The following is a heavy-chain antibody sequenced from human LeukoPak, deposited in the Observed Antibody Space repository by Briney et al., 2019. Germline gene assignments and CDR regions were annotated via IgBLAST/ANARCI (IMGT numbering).Heavy chain of an antibody. J-gene: IGHJ3*02. CDR2: INHSGST. D-gene: IGHD6-19*01. Sequence: SETLSLTCAAYGGSFSGYYWSWIRQPPGKGLEWIGEINHSGSTNYNPSLKSRVTISVDTSKNQFSLKLSSVTAPDTAVYYCARGKGQWLIWKAFDIWGQGTMVTVSS. V-gene: IGHV4-34*01. CDR1: GGSFSGYY. CDR3: ARGKGQWLIWKAFDI.